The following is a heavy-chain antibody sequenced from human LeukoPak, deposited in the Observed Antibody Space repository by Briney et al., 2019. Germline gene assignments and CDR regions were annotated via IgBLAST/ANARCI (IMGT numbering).Heavy chain of an antibody. CDR3: ARERGVSHPFDY. CDR1: GFTFSSYA. Sequence: GGSLRLSCAASGFTFSSYAMSWVRQAPGKGLEWVAVISYDGSNKYYADSAKGRFTISRDNAKNSLYLQMNSLRPEDTAVYYCARERGVSHPFDYWGQGTLVTVSS. D-gene: IGHD2-21*01. CDR2: ISYDGSNK. J-gene: IGHJ4*02. V-gene: IGHV3-30*04.